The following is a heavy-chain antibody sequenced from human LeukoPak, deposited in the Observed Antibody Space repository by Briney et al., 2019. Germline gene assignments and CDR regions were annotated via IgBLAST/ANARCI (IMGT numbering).Heavy chain of an antibody. J-gene: IGHJ4*02. V-gene: IGHV1-2*02. Sequence: ASVKVSCKASGYTFTGYYMHWVRQAPGQGLEWMGWISPNSGGTNYAQKFQGRVTMTRDTSISTAYMELSRLRSDDTAVYYCARLLGELSPFDYWGQGTLVTVSS. CDR1: GYTFTGYY. D-gene: IGHD3-10*01. CDR2: ISPNSGGT. CDR3: ARLLGELSPFDY.